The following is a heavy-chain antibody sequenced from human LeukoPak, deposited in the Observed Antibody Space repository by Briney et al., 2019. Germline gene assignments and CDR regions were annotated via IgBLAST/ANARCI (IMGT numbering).Heavy chain of an antibody. CDR3: ASRSDFWSGYWAFDN. CDR1: GFTFSSYA. D-gene: IGHD3-3*01. Sequence: GGSLRLSCAASGFTFSSYAMHWVRQAPGKGLEWVSSISQTGHYTDYADSVKGRFTISRDNAENSVYLQMNSLRVDDTAVYYCASRSDFWSGYWAFDNWGQGALVTVSS. J-gene: IGHJ4*02. V-gene: IGHV3-21*01. CDR2: ISQTGHYT.